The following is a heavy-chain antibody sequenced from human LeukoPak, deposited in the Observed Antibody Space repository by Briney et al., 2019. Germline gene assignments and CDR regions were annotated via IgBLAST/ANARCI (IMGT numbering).Heavy chain of an antibody. CDR2: INHSGST. D-gene: IGHD6-6*01. CDR3: AGLRPHGQYSRRPWFDP. CDR1: GGSFSGYY. Sequence: SETLSLTCAVYGGSFSGYYWSWIRQPPGKGLEWIGEINHSGSTNYNPSLKSRVTISVDTSKNQFSLKLSSVTAADTAVYYCAGLRPHGQYSRRPWFDPWGQGTLVTVSS. J-gene: IGHJ5*02. V-gene: IGHV4-34*01.